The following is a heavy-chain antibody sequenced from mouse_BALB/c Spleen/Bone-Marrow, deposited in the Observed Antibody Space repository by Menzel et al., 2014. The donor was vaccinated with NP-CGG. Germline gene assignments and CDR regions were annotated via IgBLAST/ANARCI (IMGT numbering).Heavy chain of an antibody. Sequence: LKDSGSELVRPGASVKLSCKASGYTFTSYWMHWVKQRHGQGLEWIGNVYPGNDNSNYDEKFKSKGTLTVDTASSTAYMHLSSLTSEDSAVYYCTRSGGNYNFAYWGQGTLVTVSA. V-gene: IGHV1S22*01. D-gene: IGHD2-1*01. J-gene: IGHJ3*01. CDR1: GYTFTSYW. CDR2: VYPGNDNS. CDR3: TRSGGNYNFAY.